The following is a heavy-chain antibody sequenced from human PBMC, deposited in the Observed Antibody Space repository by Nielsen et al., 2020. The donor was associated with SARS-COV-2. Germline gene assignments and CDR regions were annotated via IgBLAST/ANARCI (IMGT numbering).Heavy chain of an antibody. CDR2: INAGNGNT. CDR3: AREQQLENWFDP. J-gene: IGHJ5*02. D-gene: IGHD6-13*01. V-gene: IGHV1-3*01. CDR1: GYTFTSYA. Sequence: ASVKVSCKASGYTFTSYAMHWVRQAPGQRLEWMGWINAGNGNTKYSQKFQGRVTTTRDTSASTAYMELSSLRSEDTAVYYCAREQQLENWFDPWGQGTLATVSS.